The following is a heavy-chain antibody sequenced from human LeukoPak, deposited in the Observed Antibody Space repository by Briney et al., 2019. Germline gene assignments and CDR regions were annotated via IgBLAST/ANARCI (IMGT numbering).Heavy chain of an antibody. CDR3: ARGPYYYYMDV. CDR1: GFTFSSYA. V-gene: IGHV3-64*01. Sequence: GGSLRLSCAASGFTFSSYAMHWVRQAPGKGLEYVSAISSNGGGTYYANSVEGRFTISRDNSKNTLYPQMGSLRAEDMAVYYCARGPYYYYMDVWGKGTTVTVSS. CDR2: ISSNGGGT. J-gene: IGHJ6*03.